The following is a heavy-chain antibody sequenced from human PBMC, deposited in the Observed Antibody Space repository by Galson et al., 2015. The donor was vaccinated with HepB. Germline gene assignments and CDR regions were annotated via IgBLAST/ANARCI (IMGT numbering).Heavy chain of an antibody. Sequence: SVKVSCKASGYTLTNYGFSWVRQAPGQRPEWMGWISASTIHTKYAEQFQDRVTLTTDTSTNTAYMELRGLTSDDTAVYYCARPLYGDYGFDVFDVWGRGTLVTVSS. J-gene: IGHJ3*01. D-gene: IGHD4-17*01. V-gene: IGHV1-18*01. CDR3: ARPLYGDYGFDVFDV. CDR1: GYTLTNYG. CDR2: ISASTIHT.